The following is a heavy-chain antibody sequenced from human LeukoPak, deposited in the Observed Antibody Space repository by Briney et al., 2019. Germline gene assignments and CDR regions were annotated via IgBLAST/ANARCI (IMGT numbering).Heavy chain of an antibody. Sequence: ASVKVSCKASGYTFTGYYMHWVRQAPGQGLEWMGRINPNSGGTNYAQKFQGRVTMTRDTSISTAYMELSRLRSDGTAVYYCARENIVVVPAALGYWGQGTLVTVSS. CDR2: INPNSGGT. J-gene: IGHJ4*02. CDR1: GYTFTGYY. V-gene: IGHV1-2*06. D-gene: IGHD2-2*01. CDR3: ARENIVVVPAALGY.